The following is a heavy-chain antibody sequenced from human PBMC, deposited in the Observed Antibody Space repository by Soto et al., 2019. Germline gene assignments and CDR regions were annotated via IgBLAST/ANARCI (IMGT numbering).Heavy chain of an antibody. V-gene: IGHV4-34*01. CDR2: INHSGST. J-gene: IGHJ6*02. Sequence: TPSLTRPVFRGCFRGLSRGRDRQPPGKGLEWIGEINHSGSTNYNPSLKSRVTISVDTSKNQFSLKLSSVTAADTAVYYCARIKRWLWGDGMDVWGQGTTVTVSS. CDR1: RGCFRGLS. CDR3: ARIKRWLWGDGMDV. D-gene: IGHD6-19*01.